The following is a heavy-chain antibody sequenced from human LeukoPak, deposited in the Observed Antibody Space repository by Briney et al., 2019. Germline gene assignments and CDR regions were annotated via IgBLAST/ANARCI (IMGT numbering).Heavy chain of an antibody. CDR3: ARGNIVVVPAAIPGPYNWFDP. J-gene: IGHJ5*02. CDR1: GYTFTSYD. CDR2: MNPNSGNT. Sequence: ASVKASCKASGYTFTSYDINWVRQATGQGLEWMGWMNPNSGNTGYAQKFQGRVTMTRNTSISTAYMELSSLRSEDTAVYYCARGNIVVVPAAIPGPYNWFDPWGQGTLVTVSS. V-gene: IGHV1-8*01. D-gene: IGHD2-2*02.